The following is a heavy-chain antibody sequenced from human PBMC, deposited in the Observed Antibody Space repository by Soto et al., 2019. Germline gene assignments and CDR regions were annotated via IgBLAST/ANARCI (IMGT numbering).Heavy chain of an antibody. CDR3: ARVDTSLVHYGLDV. V-gene: IGHV3-7*04. CDR1: GFTFSDYW. Sequence: ESGGGLVQPGGSLTLSCEASGFTFSDYWMNWVRQAPGKGLEWVAKIKPDGNEKYYVDSVKGRFILSRDNAERSLFLQMNSLRAEDTAIYYCARVDTSLVHYGLDVWGQGTTVTVSS. D-gene: IGHD5-18*01. J-gene: IGHJ6*02. CDR2: IKPDGNEK.